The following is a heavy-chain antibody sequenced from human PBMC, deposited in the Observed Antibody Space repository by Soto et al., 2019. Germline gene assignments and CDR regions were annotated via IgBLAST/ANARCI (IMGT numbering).Heavy chain of an antibody. V-gene: IGHV1-3*01. J-gene: IGHJ2*01. D-gene: IGHD1-26*01. CDR1: GYTFTSYA. Sequence: QVQLVQSGAEVKKPGASVKVSCKASGYTFTSYAMHWVRQAPGQRLEWMGWINAGNGNTKYSQKFQGRVTITRDTSTSTAYMELSSLRSEDPAVYYCARGGSLDWYFDLWGRGTLVTVSS. CDR2: INAGNGNT. CDR3: ARGGSLDWYFDL.